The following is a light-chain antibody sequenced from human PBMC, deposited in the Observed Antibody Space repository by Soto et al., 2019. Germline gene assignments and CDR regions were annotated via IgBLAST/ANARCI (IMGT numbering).Light chain of an antibody. V-gene: IGLV2-14*03. CDR1: SSDIGGYNY. CDR3: SSYRSSTPSVV. J-gene: IGLJ2*01. Sequence: QSVLTQPASVSGSPGQSITISCTGTSSDIGGYNYVSWYQHHPGKAPKLMIYDVSNRPSGVSNRFSGSKSGNTASLTISGLQAEDEADYYCSSYRSSTPSVVFGGGTQLTVL. CDR2: DVS.